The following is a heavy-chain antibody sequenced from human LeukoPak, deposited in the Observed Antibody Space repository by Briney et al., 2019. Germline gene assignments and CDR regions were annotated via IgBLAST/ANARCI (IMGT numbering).Heavy chain of an antibody. J-gene: IGHJ4*02. V-gene: IGHV3-21*01. Sequence: GGSLRLSCAASGFTFSSYSMNWVRQAPGKGLEWVSSISSSGSYIYYADSVKGRFTISRDNAKNSLYLQMNSLRAEDTAVYYCARDFLGKRGSLAAAGSQPWWGQGTLVTVSS. D-gene: IGHD6-13*01. CDR1: GFTFSSYS. CDR3: ARDFLGKRGSLAAAGSQPW. CDR2: ISSSGSYI.